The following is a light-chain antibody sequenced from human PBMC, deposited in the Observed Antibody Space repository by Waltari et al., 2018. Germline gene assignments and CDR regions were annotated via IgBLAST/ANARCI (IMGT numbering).Light chain of an antibody. Sequence: QSALTQPASVSGSPGQSIPISCTGSSSDVGGYNSVSWYQQYRGTAPKLMIYAVSNRPSGISDRFSGSKSGNTASLTISGLRAEDEADYYCSSYTSSGSLAFGGGTKVTVL. CDR1: SSDVGGYNS. J-gene: IGLJ2*01. V-gene: IGLV2-14*01. CDR3: SSYTSSGSLA. CDR2: AVS.